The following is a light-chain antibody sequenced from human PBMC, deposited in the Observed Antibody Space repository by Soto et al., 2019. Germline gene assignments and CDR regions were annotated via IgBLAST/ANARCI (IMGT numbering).Light chain of an antibody. J-gene: IGKJ1*01. CDR3: QQRRSWPRA. CDR1: QSVSSY. CDR2: DAS. Sequence: EIVLTQSPATLSLSPGERATLSCRASQSVSSYLAWFQHKPGQAPRLLIYDASNRATGIPARFSGSGSGTDFTLTISSLEPEDFAVYYCQQRRSWPRAFGQGTKVKFK. V-gene: IGKV3-11*01.